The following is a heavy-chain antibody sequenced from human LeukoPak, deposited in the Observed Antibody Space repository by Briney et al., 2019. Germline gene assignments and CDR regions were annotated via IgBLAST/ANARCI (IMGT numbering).Heavy chain of an antibody. CDR2: IRSDGSKE. CDR3: ASGFDSRFFDK. D-gene: IGHD3-22*01. V-gene: IGHV3-30*02. CDR1: GFTFSSSV. Sequence: PGGSLRLSCAASGFTFSSSVMHWVRQAPGRGLEWLTLIRSDGSKEYYADSVKGRFSISRDNSKNTLFLQMNSLRPEDTAVYYCASGFDSRFFDKWGQGTLVTVSS. J-gene: IGHJ4*02.